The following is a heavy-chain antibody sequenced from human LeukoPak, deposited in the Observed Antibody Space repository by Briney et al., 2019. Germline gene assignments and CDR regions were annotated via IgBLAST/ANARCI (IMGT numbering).Heavy chain of an antibody. Sequence: SVKVSCKASGGTFSSYAISWVRQAPGQGLEWMGRIIPILGIANYAQKFQGRVTITADKSTSTAYMELSSLRSEDTAVYYCARDQENGXQLALYXXXGMDVWGQGTTVTVS. J-gene: IGHJ6*02. CDR2: IIPILGIA. D-gene: IGHD6-13*01. V-gene: IGHV1-69*04. CDR1: GGTFSSYA. CDR3: ARDQENGXQLALYXXXGMDV.